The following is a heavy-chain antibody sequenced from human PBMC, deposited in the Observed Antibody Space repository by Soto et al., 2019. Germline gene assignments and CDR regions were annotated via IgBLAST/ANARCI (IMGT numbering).Heavy chain of an antibody. V-gene: IGHV1-8*01. D-gene: IGHD1-1*01. CDR1: GYTFTSYD. CDR2: MNPNTGNS. CDR3: ARRAETNGWNGFGADKYYFDF. J-gene: IGHJ4*02. Sequence: QVQLVKSGAEVRKPGASVKVSCEASGYTFTSYDIYWVRQATVQGLGWMRWMNPNTGNSGYAQKFQGRVTMTTDTSKSTAHMEVSSLRSEDTAVYYCARRAETNGWNGFGADKYYFDFWGQGTLVTVSS.